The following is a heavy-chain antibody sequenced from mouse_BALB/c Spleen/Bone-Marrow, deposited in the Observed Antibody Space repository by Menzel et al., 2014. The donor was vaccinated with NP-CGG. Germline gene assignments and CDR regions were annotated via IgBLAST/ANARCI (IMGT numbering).Heavy chain of an antibody. D-gene: IGHD1-1*01. J-gene: IGHJ2*01. V-gene: IGHV14-3*02. Sequence: VQLQQSGAELVKPGASVKLSCTASGFNIKDTYMHWVKQRPEQGLEWIGRTDPANGNTKYDPKFQGKATITADTSSNTAYLRLSSLTSEDTAVYYCVRSREYYFDYWGQGTTLTVSS. CDR3: VRSREYYFDY. CDR2: TDPANGNT. CDR1: GFNIKDTY.